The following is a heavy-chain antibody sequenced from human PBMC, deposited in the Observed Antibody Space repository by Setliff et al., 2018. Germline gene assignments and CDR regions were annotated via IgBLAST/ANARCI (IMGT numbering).Heavy chain of an antibody. Sequence: GESLKISCKSSGYSFTTYWIGWVRQMPGKGLELMGIIYPADSDPRYSPSFQGQVTISVDKSISTAYLQWRSLKASDIAMYYCARVGYNSFFDYWGQGTLVTVSS. CDR1: GYSFTTYW. V-gene: IGHV5-51*01. J-gene: IGHJ4*02. CDR3: ARVGYNSFFDY. CDR2: IYPADSDP. D-gene: IGHD5-12*01.